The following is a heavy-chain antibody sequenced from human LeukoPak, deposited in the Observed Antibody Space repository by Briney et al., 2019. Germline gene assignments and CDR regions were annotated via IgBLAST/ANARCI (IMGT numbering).Heavy chain of an antibody. CDR3: ARHFAELVVIAIGRWFDP. J-gene: IGHJ5*02. D-gene: IGHD2-21*01. CDR1: GGSISSGSYY. CDR2: IYYSGST. V-gene: IGHV4-39*01. Sequence: SQTLSLTCTVSGGSISSGSYYWGWIRQPPGKGLEWIGSIYYSGSTYYNPSLKSRVTISVDTSKNQFSLKLSSVTAADTAVYYCARHFAELVVIAIGRWFDPWGQGTLVTVSS.